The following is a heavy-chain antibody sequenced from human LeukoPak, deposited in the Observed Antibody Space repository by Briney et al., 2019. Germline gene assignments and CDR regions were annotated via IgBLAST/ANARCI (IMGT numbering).Heavy chain of an antibody. Sequence: GGSLRLSCSASGFTFSNYAMHWVRQAPGKGLEYVSAISSNGGSTYYADSVKGRFTISRDNSKNTLYLQMSSLRAEDTAVYYCVKALGYCSGGSCLAFDIWGQGAMVTVSS. D-gene: IGHD2-15*01. CDR1: GFTFSNYA. V-gene: IGHV3-64D*06. CDR3: VKALGYCSGGSCLAFDI. CDR2: ISSNGGST. J-gene: IGHJ3*02.